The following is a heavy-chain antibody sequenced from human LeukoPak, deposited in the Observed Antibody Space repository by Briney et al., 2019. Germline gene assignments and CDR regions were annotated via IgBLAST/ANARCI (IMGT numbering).Heavy chain of an antibody. CDR2: INAGNGNT. D-gene: IGHD6-6*01. V-gene: IGHV1-3*01. CDR1: GFTFTSYA. Sequence: GGSLRLSCAAPGFTFTSYAMHWVRQAPGQRLEWMGWINAGNGNTKYSQKFQGRVTITRDTSASTAYMELSSLRSEDTAVYYCARDRGSSSSGIGYWGFNYWGQGTLVTVSS. J-gene: IGHJ4*02. CDR3: ARDRGSSSSGIGYWGFNY.